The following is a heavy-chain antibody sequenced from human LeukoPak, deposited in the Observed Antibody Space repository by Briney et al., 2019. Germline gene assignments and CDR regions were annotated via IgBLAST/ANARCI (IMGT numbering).Heavy chain of an antibody. Sequence: SETLSLTCTVSGGSISSSSYYWGWIRQPPGKGLEWIGSIYYSGSTYYNPSLKSRVTISVDTSKNQFSLKLSSVTAADTAVYYCARFNGGVSDYWGQGTLVTVSS. V-gene: IGHV4-39*07. CDR2: IYYSGST. D-gene: IGHD3-16*01. J-gene: IGHJ4*02. CDR3: ARFNGGVSDY. CDR1: GGSISSSSYY.